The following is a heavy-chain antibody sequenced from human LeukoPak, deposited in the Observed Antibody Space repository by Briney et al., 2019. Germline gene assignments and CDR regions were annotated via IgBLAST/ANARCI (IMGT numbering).Heavy chain of an antibody. CDR1: GGSFSGYY. CDR2: MNHSGST. Sequence: SETLSLTCAVYGGSFSGYYWSWIRQPPGKGLEWIGEMNHSGSTNYNPSLKSRVTISVDTSKNQFSLRLSSVTAADTAVYFCARLTKNDSGTYRFGKKKRGYMDVWGKGTTVTISS. D-gene: IGHD3-10*01. CDR3: ARLTKNDSGTYRFGKKKRGYMDV. V-gene: IGHV4-34*01. J-gene: IGHJ6*03.